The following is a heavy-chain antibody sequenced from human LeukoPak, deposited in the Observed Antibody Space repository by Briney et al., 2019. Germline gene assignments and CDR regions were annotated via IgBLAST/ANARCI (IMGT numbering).Heavy chain of an antibody. CDR2: ISYDGSNK. CDR3: AKDKRSGNWFDP. V-gene: IGHV3-30*18. Sequence: PGGSLRLSCAASGFTFSSYGMHWVRQAPGKGLEWVAVISYDGSNKYYADSVKGRFTISRDNSKNTLYLQMNSLRAEDTAVYYCAKDKRSGNWFDPWGRGTLVTVSS. D-gene: IGHD3-3*01. CDR1: GFTFSSYG. J-gene: IGHJ5*02.